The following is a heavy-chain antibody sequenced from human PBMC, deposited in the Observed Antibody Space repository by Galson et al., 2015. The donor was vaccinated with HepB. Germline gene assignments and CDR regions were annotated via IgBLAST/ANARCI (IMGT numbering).Heavy chain of an antibody. CDR3: AIGYHGMDV. V-gene: IGHV5-51*01. Sequence: QSGAEVKKPGESLKISCEGFRSTFTIYWLGWVRQMPGKGLEWMGIIYPTTSQITYSPSFQGQVTISLDNSINTAYLQWSGLKASDTAVYYCAIGYHGMDVWGQGTTVTVSS. D-gene: IGHD5-18*01. CDR1: RSTFTIYW. CDR2: IYPTTSQI. J-gene: IGHJ6*02.